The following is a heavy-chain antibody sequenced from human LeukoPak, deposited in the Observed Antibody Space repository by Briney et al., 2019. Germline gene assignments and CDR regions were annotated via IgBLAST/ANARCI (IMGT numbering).Heavy chain of an antibody. Sequence: PPGGSLRLSCAASGFTFSSYGMHWVRQAPGKGLEWVSGISWNSGSIGYADSVKGRFTISRDNAKNSLYLQMNSLRAEDTALYYCAKGGYGYQTTSYFDYWGQGTLVTVSS. D-gene: IGHD5-18*01. CDR1: GFTFSSYG. CDR2: ISWNSGSI. CDR3: AKGGYGYQTTSYFDY. V-gene: IGHV3-9*01. J-gene: IGHJ4*02.